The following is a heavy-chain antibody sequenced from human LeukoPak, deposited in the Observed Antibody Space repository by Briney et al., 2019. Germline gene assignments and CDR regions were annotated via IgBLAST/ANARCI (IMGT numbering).Heavy chain of an antibody. J-gene: IGHJ3*02. V-gene: IGHV1-18*01. D-gene: IGHD3-22*01. CDR3: AKTGYYESSGYYSGSDAFDI. Sequence: ASVKVSCKASGYTFTDYGISWVRQAPGQGLEWMGWISTYNGKTNYAQKLQGRVTMTTDTSTTTAYMELRSLRSDDTAVYYCAKTGYYESSGYYSGSDAFDIWGQGTMVTVSS. CDR1: GYTFTDYG. CDR2: ISTYNGKT.